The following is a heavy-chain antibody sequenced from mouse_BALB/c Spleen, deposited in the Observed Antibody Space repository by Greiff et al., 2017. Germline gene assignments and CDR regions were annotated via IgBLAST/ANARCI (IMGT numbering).Heavy chain of an antibody. Sequence: VQLKQSGAELVRSGASVKLSCTASGFNIKDYYMHWVKQRPEQGLEWIGWIDPENGDTEYAPKFQGKATMTADTSSNTAYLQLSSLTSEDTAVYYSNPYGYDGFAYGGQGTLVTVSA. CDR2: IDPENGDT. J-gene: IGHJ3*01. V-gene: IGHV14-4*02. CDR3: NPYGYDGFAY. CDR1: GFNIKDYY. D-gene: IGHD2-2*01.